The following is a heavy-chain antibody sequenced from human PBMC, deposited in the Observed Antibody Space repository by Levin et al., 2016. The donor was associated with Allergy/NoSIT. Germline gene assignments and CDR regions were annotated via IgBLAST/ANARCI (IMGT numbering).Heavy chain of an antibody. J-gene: IGHJ4*02. CDR3: ARHLGIPVAGD. V-gene: IGHV4-39*01. D-gene: IGHD6-19*01. CDR2: IYYSGST. Sequence: PGKGLEWIGTIYYSGSTYYNPSLRSRVTISVDTSKNQFSLKLSSVTAADTAVYYCARHLGIPVAGDWGQGTLVTVSS.